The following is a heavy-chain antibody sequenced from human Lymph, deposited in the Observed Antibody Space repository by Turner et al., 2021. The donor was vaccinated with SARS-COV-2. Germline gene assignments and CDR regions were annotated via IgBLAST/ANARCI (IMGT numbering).Heavy chain of an antibody. CDR3: ARDNPHDAFDI. Sequence: EVQLVEIGGGLIQPGGSLKLACAASGFNVSSNYMGWVRQAQGKGLEWVSVIYSGGSTFYADSVRGRFTISRDNSKNTLYLQMNSLRAEDTAVYYCARDNPHDAFDIWGQGTMVTVSS. J-gene: IGHJ3*02. V-gene: IGHV3-53*02. CDR2: IYSGGST. CDR1: GFNVSSNY.